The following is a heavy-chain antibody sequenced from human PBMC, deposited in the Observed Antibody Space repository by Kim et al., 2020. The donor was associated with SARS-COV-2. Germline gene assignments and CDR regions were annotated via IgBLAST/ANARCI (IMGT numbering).Heavy chain of an antibody. V-gene: IGHV4-4*02. Sequence: SETLSLTCTVSGGSISSSNWWSWVRQPPGKGLEWIGEIYHSGSANYNSSLQSRVTLSVDKSKNQFSLKLSSVTAADTAVYYCARDLGGNPYYFDYWGQG. D-gene: IGHD3-16*01. CDR2: IYHSGSA. CDR3: ARDLGGNPYYFDY. CDR1: GGSISSSNW. J-gene: IGHJ4*02.